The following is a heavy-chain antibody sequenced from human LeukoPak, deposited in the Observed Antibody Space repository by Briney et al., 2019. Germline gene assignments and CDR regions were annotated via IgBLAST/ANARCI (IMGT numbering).Heavy chain of an antibody. V-gene: IGHV3-74*01. CDR1: GFTFSTYW. D-gene: IGHD2-2*01. CDR3: ERGRYYTSASCYLAY. CDR2: INPDGSST. Sequence: GGSLRLSCAASGFTFSTYWTHWVRQAPGKGLVWVSRINPDGSSTSYADSVKGRFTISRDNAKNTLYLQMNSLRAEDTGVFYCERGRYYTSASCYLAYWGQGTLVTVSS. J-gene: IGHJ4*02.